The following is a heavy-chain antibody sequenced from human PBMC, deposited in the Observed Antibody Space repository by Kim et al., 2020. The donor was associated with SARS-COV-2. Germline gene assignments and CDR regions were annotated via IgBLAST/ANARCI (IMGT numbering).Heavy chain of an antibody. J-gene: IGHJ6*02. V-gene: IGHV4-59*01. CDR3: ARASGTVTTFYYHGMDV. Sequence: KSRVTISVDTSKNQFSLKLSSVTGADTAVYYCARASGTVTTFYYHGMDVWGQGTTVTVSS. D-gene: IGHD4-4*01.